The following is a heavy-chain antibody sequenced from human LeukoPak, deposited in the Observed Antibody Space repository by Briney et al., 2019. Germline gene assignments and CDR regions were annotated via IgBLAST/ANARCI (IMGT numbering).Heavy chain of an antibody. CDR1: GFTFSSYA. Sequence: GGSLRLSCAASGFTFSSYAMRWVRQAPGKGLEWVAVISCSGGSTYYADSVKGRFTLSRDNSKNTLYLQMNSLRAEDTAVYYCATVATYYYGSGSPHDAFDTWGQGTMVTVSS. V-gene: IGHV3-23*01. CDR3: ATVATYYYGSGSPHDAFDT. D-gene: IGHD3-10*01. CDR2: ISCSGGST. J-gene: IGHJ3*02.